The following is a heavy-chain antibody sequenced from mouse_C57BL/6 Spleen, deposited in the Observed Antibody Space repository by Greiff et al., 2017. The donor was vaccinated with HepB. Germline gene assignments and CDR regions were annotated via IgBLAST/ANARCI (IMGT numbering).Heavy chain of an antibody. CDR2: IRNKANGYTT. V-gene: IGHV7-3*01. CDR3: ARYRLGRFDY. J-gene: IGHJ2*01. Sequence: DVKLVESGGGLVQPGGSLSLSCAASGFTFTDYYMSWVRQPPGKALEWLGFIRNKANGYTTEYSASVKGRFTISRDNSQSILYLQMNALRAEDSATYYCARYRLGRFDYWGQGTTLTVSS. D-gene: IGHD4-1*01. CDR1: GFTFTDYY.